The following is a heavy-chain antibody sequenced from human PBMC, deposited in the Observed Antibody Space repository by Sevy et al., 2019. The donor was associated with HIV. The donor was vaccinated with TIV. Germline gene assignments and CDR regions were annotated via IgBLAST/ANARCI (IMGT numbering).Heavy chain of an antibody. Sequence: ASVKVSCKASGYTFTSYRITWVRQAPGQGLEWMGGVSAHNGDTNYAQKLQGRVTMTTDTSTSTAYMELRTLRSDDTAVYYCARAYCSGGSCYSLAYWGQGTLVTVSS. CDR1: GYTFTSYR. CDR2: VSAHNGDT. D-gene: IGHD2-15*01. V-gene: IGHV1-18*01. J-gene: IGHJ4*02. CDR3: ARAYCSGGSCYSLAY.